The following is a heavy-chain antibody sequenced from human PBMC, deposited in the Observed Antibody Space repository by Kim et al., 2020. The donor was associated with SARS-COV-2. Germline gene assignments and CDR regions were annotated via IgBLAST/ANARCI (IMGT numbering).Heavy chain of an antibody. D-gene: IGHD6-13*01. J-gene: IGHJ4*02. Sequence: SETLSLTCTVSGGSISSGGYYWSWIRQHPGKGLEWIGYIYYSGSTYYNPSLKSRVTISVDTSKNQFSLKLSSVTAADTAVYYCARDAQQLVFDYWGQGTLVTVSS. V-gene: IGHV4-31*03. CDR1: GGSISSGGYY. CDR2: IYYSGST. CDR3: ARDAQQLVFDY.